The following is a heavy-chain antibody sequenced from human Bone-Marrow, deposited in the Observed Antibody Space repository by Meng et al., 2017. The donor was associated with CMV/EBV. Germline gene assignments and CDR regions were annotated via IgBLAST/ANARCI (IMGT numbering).Heavy chain of an antibody. Sequence: GGSLRLSCAASGFTFSSYDMNWVRQAPGKGLEWVSYISSSGSTIYYADSVKGRFTISRDNAKNSLYLQMNSLRAEDTAVYYCAGVGCSSTSCYTGAFDIWGQGTMVTVSS. CDR3: AGVGCSSTSCYTGAFDI. D-gene: IGHD2-2*02. CDR1: GFTFSSYD. V-gene: IGHV3-48*03. CDR2: ISSSGSTI. J-gene: IGHJ3*02.